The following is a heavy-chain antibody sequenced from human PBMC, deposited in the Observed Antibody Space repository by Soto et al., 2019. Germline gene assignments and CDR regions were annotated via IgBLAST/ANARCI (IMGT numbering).Heavy chain of an antibody. D-gene: IGHD1-26*01. CDR3: AITFGSYYGYYGMDV. Sequence: GGSLRLSSAASGFTFSDYYMSWIRQAPGKGLEWVSYISSSGSTIYYADSVKGRFTISRDNAKNSLYLQMNSLRAEDTAVYYCAITFGSYYGYYGMDVWGQRTTVTVCS. J-gene: IGHJ6*02. CDR1: GFTFSDYY. CDR2: ISSSGSTI. V-gene: IGHV3-11*01.